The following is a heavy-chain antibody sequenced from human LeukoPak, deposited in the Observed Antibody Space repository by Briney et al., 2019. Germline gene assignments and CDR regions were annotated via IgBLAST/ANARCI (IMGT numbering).Heavy chain of an antibody. CDR3: ARSPVDYYDSSAYIGFDY. CDR1: GGSISSTNW. V-gene: IGHV4-4*02. CDR2: IYHSGST. D-gene: IGHD3-22*01. J-gene: IGHJ4*02. Sequence: PSETLSLTCAVSGGSISSTNWWSWVRQPPGKGLEWIGEIYHSGSTYHNPSLKSRVTISVDKSKNQFSLKLSSVTAADTAVYYCARSPVDYYDSSAYIGFDYWGQGTLVTVSS.